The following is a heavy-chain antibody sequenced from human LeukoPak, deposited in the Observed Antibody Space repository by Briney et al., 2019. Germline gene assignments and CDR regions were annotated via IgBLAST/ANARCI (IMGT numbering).Heavy chain of an antibody. D-gene: IGHD2-21*02. CDR3: ARDACGGDCFSDFDS. CDR2: ISGRGTYI. CDR1: GFTFNSYS. J-gene: IGHJ4*02. V-gene: IGHV3-21*01. Sequence: SGGSLRLSCAASGFTFNSYSMTWVRQAPGKGLEWVSSISGRGTYIYYADSVKGRFTISRDNAKNSLSLQMNSLRAEDTAVYYCARDACGGDCFSDFDSWGQGTLVTVSS.